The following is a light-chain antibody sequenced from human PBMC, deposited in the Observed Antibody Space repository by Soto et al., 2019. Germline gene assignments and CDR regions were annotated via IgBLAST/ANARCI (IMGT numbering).Light chain of an antibody. J-gene: IGLJ2*01. V-gene: IGLV1-40*01. CDR3: QSYDSTLSAVV. Sequence: QSVLTQPPSVSGAPAQRVTISCTGSSSNIGAGYDVHWYQQLPGTAPKLLIYSNTNRPSGVPDRFSGSKSGTSGSLAITGLQAEDEADYYCQSYDSTLSAVVFGGGTKLTVL. CDR1: SSNIGAGYD. CDR2: SNT.